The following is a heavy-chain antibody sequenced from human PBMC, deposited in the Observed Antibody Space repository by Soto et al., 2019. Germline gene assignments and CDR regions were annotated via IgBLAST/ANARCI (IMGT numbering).Heavy chain of an antibody. Sequence: SETLSLTCAVSGGSIRSANWWSWVRQPPGKGLEWIGEIYHSGSTNYNPSLKGRVAISVDKSKNQFSLKLNSVTAADTAVYYCERALGSSWSFDPWGQGTLVTVSS. D-gene: IGHD6-13*01. CDR1: GGSIRSANW. V-gene: IGHV4-4*02. CDR2: IYHSGST. CDR3: ERALGSSWSFDP. J-gene: IGHJ5*02.